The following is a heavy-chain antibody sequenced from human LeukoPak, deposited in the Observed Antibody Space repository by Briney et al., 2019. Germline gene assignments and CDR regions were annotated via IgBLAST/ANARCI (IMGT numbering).Heavy chain of an antibody. Sequence: GGSLRLSCTASGFTFGDYAMSWFRQAPGKGLEWVAVIWYDGSNKYYADSVKGRFTISRDNSKNTLYLQMNSLRAEDTSVYYCATVRGGSGTYYNDYWGQGTLVTVSS. CDR2: IWYDGSNK. D-gene: IGHD3-10*01. V-gene: IGHV3-33*01. CDR1: GFTFGDYA. J-gene: IGHJ4*02. CDR3: ATVRGGSGTYYNDY.